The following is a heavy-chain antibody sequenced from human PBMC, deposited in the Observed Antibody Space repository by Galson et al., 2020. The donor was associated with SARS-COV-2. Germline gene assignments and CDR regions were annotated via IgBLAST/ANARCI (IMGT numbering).Heavy chain of an antibody. CDR3: VRDDLKVIMVRGALRVPDYGMDV. CDR1: GFSISTNY. V-gene: IGHV3-53*01. CDR2: IYSGGET. Sequence: QIGESLKISCAASGFSISTNYMSWVRQAPGRGLERVAIIYSGGETYYADYVKGRFIISRDNSKNTLYLQMNSLRAEDTAVYYCVRDDLKVIMVRGALRVPDYGMDVWGRGTTVTVSS. D-gene: IGHD3-10*01. J-gene: IGHJ6*02.